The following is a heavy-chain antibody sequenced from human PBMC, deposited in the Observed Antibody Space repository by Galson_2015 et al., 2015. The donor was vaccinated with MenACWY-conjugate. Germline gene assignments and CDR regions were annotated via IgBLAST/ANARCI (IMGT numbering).Heavy chain of an antibody. CDR2: IRSKANSYAT. J-gene: IGHJ4*02. V-gene: IGHV3-73*01. CDR3: ARKELNTPSDY. CDR1: GFTFSGSA. D-gene: IGHD3-10*01. Sequence: SLRLSCAASGFTFSGSAMHWVRQASGKGLEWVGRIRSKANSYATAYAASVKGRFTISRDDSKNTAYLQMNSLKTEDTAVYYCARKELNTPSDYWGQGTLVTVSS.